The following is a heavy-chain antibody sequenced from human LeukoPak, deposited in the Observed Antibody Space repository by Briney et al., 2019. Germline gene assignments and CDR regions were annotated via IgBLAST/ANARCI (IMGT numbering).Heavy chain of an antibody. CDR2: THESGTT. Sequence: SETLSLTCTVSGGSISSFFWNWIRQPPGNGLEWIAFTHESGTTNHNPSLKSRVTMSLDTSKNQFCLRLSSVTTADTAFYYCARSRGGYGDYGSWFDPWGQGTLVNVSP. CDR1: GGSISSFF. V-gene: IGHV4-59*01. CDR3: ARSRGGYGDYGSWFDP. D-gene: IGHD4-17*01. J-gene: IGHJ5*02.